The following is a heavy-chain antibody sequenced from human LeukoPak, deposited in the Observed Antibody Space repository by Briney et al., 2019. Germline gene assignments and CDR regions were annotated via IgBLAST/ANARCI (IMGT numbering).Heavy chain of an antibody. CDR1: GGSISSYY. J-gene: IGHJ5*02. D-gene: IGHD2-8*01. CDR2: IYYSGST. V-gene: IGHV4-59*01. Sequence: KPSETLSLTCTVSGGSISSYYWSWIRQPPGKGLEWIGYIYYSGSTNYNPSLKSRVTISVDTSKNQFSLKLSSVTAADTAVYYCARGLRGLVSLMYWFDPWGQGTLVTVSS. CDR3: ARGLRGLVSLMYWFDP.